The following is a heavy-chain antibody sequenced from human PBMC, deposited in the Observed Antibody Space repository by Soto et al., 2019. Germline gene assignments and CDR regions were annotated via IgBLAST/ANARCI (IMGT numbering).Heavy chain of an antibody. D-gene: IGHD6-13*01. CDR3: AKYGSSSWFFDY. V-gene: IGHV3-23*01. Sequence: EVQLLESGGGLVQPGGSLRLSCAASGFTFSSYAMSWVRQAPGKGLEWVSTLSGSGRSTYYAVSVKGRFTISRDSSKNTLYLQMNSLRAEDTAIYYCAKYGSSSWFFDYWGQGTLVTVSS. CDR1: GFTFSSYA. CDR2: LSGSGRST. J-gene: IGHJ4*02.